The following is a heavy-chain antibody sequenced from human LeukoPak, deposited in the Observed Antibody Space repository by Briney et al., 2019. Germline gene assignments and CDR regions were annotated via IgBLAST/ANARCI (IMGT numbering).Heavy chain of an antibody. J-gene: IGHJ4*02. CDR1: GFSFSSSA. V-gene: IGHV3-23*01. Sequence: GGSLRLSCAASGFSFSSSAMSWVRQAPAKGLEWFSAISTSGSGTHYAESVKGRFTISRDNSKNTLYLQMNSLRAEDTAVYYCAKLIRGVIVPYYDYWGQGTLVTVPS. D-gene: IGHD3-16*02. CDR2: ISTSGSGT. CDR3: AKLIRGVIVPYYDY.